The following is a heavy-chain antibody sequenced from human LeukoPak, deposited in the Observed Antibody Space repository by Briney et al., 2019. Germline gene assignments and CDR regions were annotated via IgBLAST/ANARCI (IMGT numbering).Heavy chain of an antibody. V-gene: IGHV4-59*12. J-gene: IGHJ4*02. CDR3: ARDGRFGELVDPFDY. D-gene: IGHD3-10*01. Sequence: PSETLSLTCTVSGGSISSYYWSWIRQPPGKGLEWIGYIYYSGSTNYNPSLKSRVSISVDTSKNQFSLKLSSVTAADTAVYYCARDGRFGELVDPFDYWGQGTLVTVSS. CDR2: IYYSGST. CDR1: GGSISSYY.